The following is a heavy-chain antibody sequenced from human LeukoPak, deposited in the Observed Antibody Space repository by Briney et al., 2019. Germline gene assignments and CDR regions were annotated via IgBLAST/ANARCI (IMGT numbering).Heavy chain of an antibody. CDR2: IYYSGST. J-gene: IGHJ5*02. V-gene: IGHV4-30-4*08. D-gene: IGHD2-2*02. CDR1: GGSISSGDYY. Sequence: PSETLSLTCTVSGGSISSGDYYWSWIRQPPGKGLEWNGYIYYSGSTYYNPSLKSRVTISVDTSKNQFSLKLSSVTAADTAVYYCARDRSYCSSTSCYTRWFDPWGQGTLVTVSS. CDR3: ARDRSYCSSTSCYTRWFDP.